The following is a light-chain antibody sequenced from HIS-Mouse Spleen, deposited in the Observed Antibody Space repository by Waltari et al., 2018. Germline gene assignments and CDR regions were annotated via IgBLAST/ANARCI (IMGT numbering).Light chain of an antibody. V-gene: IGLV1-47*01. J-gene: IGLJ1*01. CDR3: AAWDDSLRGSYV. Sequence: QSVLTQPPSASGTPGQRVTISCSGSSSNIGSNYVYWYQQLPGTAPKPLIYRNNQRPSGVPARFSGSKSGTSASLAISGLRSEDEADYYCAAWDDSLRGSYVFGTGTKVTVL. CDR1: SSNIGSNY. CDR2: RNN.